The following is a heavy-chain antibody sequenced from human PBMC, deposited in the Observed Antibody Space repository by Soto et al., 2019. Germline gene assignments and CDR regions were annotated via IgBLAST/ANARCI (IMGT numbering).Heavy chain of an antibody. CDR3: ARGPGYSSSWYPFDY. V-gene: IGHV3-21*01. Sequence: GGALRLSCAASGFTFSSYSMNWVRQAPGQGLEWVPSISSSSSYIYYADSVKGRFTISRDNAKNSLYLQMNSLRAEDTAVYYCARGPGYSSSWYPFDYWGQGTLVTVSS. J-gene: IGHJ4*02. D-gene: IGHD6-13*01. CDR1: GFTFSSYS. CDR2: ISSSSSYI.